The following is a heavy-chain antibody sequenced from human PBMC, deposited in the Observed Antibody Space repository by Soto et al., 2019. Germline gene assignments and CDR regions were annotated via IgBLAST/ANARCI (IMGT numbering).Heavy chain of an antibody. J-gene: IGHJ5*02. D-gene: IGHD6-6*01. CDR2: IAHTGTA. CDR3: ASKRGSSINWFDP. CDR1: GGSFSAFY. V-gene: IGHV4-34*01. Sequence: SETLSLTCTVYGGSFSAFYWSWIRQSPGKGLEWIGEIAHTGTASYNPSLKSRVIISVDTSKNQFSLKLSSVTAADTSVYYCASKRGSSINWFDPWGQGALVTV.